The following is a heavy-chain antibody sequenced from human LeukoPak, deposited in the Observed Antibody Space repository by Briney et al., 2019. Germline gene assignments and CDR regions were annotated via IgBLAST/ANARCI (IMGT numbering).Heavy chain of an antibody. CDR1: GGTFSSYA. CDR3: AKDRVAVAGTSAFDI. J-gene: IGHJ3*02. CDR2: IIPILGIP. Sequence: ASVKVSCKASGGTFSSYAFSWVRQAPGQGLEWMGRIIPILGIPKYAQKFQGRVTITADKSTSTAYMELSSLRSEDTAVYYCAKDRVAVAGTSAFDIWGQGTMVTVSS. V-gene: IGHV1-69*04. D-gene: IGHD6-19*01.